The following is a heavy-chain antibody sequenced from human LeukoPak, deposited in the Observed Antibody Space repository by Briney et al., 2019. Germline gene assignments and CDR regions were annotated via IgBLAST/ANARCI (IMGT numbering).Heavy chain of an antibody. V-gene: IGHV3-23*01. Sequence: GGYLRCYCAASGFTFSSYAMSWVRQAPGKGLEWVSAISGSGGSTYYADSVKGRFTISRDNSKNTLYLQLNSLRAEDTAVYYCARDSTYYYDSGSSGPHYFDNWGQGTLVTVSS. CDR2: ISGSGGST. D-gene: IGHD3-10*01. CDR3: ARDSTYYYDSGSSGPHYFDN. J-gene: IGHJ4*02. CDR1: GFTFSSYA.